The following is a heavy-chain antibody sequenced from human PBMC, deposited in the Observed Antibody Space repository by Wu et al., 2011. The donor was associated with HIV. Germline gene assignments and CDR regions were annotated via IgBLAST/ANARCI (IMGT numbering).Heavy chain of an antibody. D-gene: IGHD5-12*01. J-gene: IGHJ6*02. Sequence: VQLVQSGTEVKKPGTAVKISCKASGGTLRKYAFSWVRQAPGQGLEWMGGIVPVLGGSNYAQKLQGRVTMTTDTSTNTADMELRSLRSDDAAVYYCARDPRKWLRLGDYYYGMDVWGQGTHGPPSL. V-gene: IGHV1-69*10. CDR1: GGTLRKYA. CDR2: IVPVLGGS. CDR3: ARDPRKWLRLGDYYYGMDV.